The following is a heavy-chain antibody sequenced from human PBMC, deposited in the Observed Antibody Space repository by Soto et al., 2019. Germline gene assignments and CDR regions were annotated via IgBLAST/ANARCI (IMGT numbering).Heavy chain of an antibody. Sequence: QITLKESGPTLVKPTQTLTLTCTFSGFSLSTSGVGVGWIRQPPGKALEWLALIYWDDDKPYSPSLKSRLTITKDTSKNQVVLTMTNMDTVDTATYYCAHVYGGYDNFDYWGQGTLVTVSS. J-gene: IGHJ4*02. CDR2: IYWDDDK. V-gene: IGHV2-5*02. CDR1: GFSLSTSGVG. D-gene: IGHD5-12*01. CDR3: AHVYGGYDNFDY.